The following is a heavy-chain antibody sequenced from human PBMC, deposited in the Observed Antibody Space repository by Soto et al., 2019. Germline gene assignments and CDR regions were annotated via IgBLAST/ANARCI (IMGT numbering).Heavy chain of an antibody. CDR2: SYYSGST. CDR3: ARQVPAAIRLGWFDP. Sequence: SETLSLTCTVSGGSISRSTYYWGWIRQPPGKGLEWIGSSYYSGSTYYRPSLKSRVTISVDTCKNQFSLKLSSVTAADTAVYYCARQVPAAIRLGWFDPWGQGTLVTV. CDR1: GGSISRSTYY. J-gene: IGHJ5*02. D-gene: IGHD2-2*02. V-gene: IGHV4-39*01.